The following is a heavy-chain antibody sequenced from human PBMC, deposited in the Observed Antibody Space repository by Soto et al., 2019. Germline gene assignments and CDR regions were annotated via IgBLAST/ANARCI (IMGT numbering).Heavy chain of an antibody. J-gene: IGHJ4*02. D-gene: IGHD3-9*01. Sequence: QITLKESGPTLVRPTQTLTLTCAFSGFSLSTSGVGVGWIRQPPGKALEWLAVIYWDDSKHYSPSLRSRLTITKVTSKNKVVLTMTNMDPMDTGTYYCAHKGPEDWPLDYWGQGTLVTVSS. CDR1: GFSLSTSGVG. CDR3: AHKGPEDWPLDY. V-gene: IGHV2-5*02. CDR2: IYWDDSK.